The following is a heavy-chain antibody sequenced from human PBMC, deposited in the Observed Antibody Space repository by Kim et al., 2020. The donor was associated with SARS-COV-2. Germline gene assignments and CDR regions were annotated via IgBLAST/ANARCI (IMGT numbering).Heavy chain of an antibody. CDR3: AKDQLGSYADAFDI. V-gene: IGHV3-23*01. J-gene: IGHJ3*02. Sequence: GESLRLSCAASGFTFSSYAMTWVRQAPGKGLEWVSAISGSGGTTYYADSVKGRFTISRDNSKNTLYLQMNSLRAEDTAIYYCAKDQLGSYADAFDIWGQGTMVTVSS. CDR2: ISGSGGTT. CDR1: GFTFSSYA. D-gene: IGHD1-26*01.